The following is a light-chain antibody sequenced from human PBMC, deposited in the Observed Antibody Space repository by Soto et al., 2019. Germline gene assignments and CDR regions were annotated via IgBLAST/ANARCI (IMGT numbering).Light chain of an antibody. J-gene: IGLJ1*01. V-gene: IGLV2-14*01. CDR3: GSYTSTYVRI. CDR2: EVT. CDR1: SSDVGRYNY. Sequence: QSALTQPASVSGSPGQSITISCTGTSSDVGRYNYVSWYQQYPGRAPKLIIYEVTNRPSGVSDRFSGSKSGNVASLTISGFQAADEADYYCGSYTSTYVRIFGTGTKLTVL.